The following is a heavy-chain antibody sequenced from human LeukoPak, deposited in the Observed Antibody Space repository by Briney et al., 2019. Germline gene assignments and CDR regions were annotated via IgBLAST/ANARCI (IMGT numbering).Heavy chain of an antibody. Sequence: GGSLRLSCAASGFTVSSNYMSWVRQAPGKGLEWVSVIYSGGSTYYADSVKGRFTISRDNSKNTLYLQMNSLRAEDTAVYYCARDVIAAAFDPWGQGTLVTVSS. CDR2: IYSGGST. CDR3: ARDVIAAAFDP. D-gene: IGHD6-13*01. CDR1: GFTVSSNY. J-gene: IGHJ5*02. V-gene: IGHV3-53*01.